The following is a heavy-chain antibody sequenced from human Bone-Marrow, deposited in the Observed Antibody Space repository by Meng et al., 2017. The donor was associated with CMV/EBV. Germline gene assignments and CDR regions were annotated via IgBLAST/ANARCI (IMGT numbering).Heavy chain of an antibody. CDR3: AKDLLLFGGPNAYFDY. CDR2: IRHDGTNK. J-gene: IGHJ4*02. Sequence: GESRKISCAASGFRFDDYGMHWVRQTPGKGLEWVAFIRHDGTNKFYGDSVKGRFTISRDNSKNTVYLQMNSLRPEETDVYYCAKDLLLFGGPNAYFDYWGQGTLVTVSS. CDR1: GFRFDDYG. D-gene: IGHD3-16*01. V-gene: IGHV3-30*02.